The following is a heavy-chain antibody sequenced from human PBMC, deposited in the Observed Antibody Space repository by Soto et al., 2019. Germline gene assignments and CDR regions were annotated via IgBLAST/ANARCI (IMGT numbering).Heavy chain of an antibody. CDR1: GFTFSSYG. D-gene: IGHD1-1*01. Sequence: PGGSLRLSCAASGFTFSSYGMSWVRQVPGKGLVWVSRINEDGSITSYADSVKGRFTISRDNTKNTLYLQMHSLRAEDTAVYFCVRDGTFLLTTGDDFDYWGPGTLVNVAS. CDR2: INEDGSIT. V-gene: IGHV3-74*01. J-gene: IGHJ4*02. CDR3: VRDGTFLLTTGDDFDY.